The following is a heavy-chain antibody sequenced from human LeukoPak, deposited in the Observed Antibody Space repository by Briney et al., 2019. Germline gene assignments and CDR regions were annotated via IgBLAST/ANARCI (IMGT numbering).Heavy chain of an antibody. Sequence: GGALRLSCSASGFTFSSYAVHWVRQAPGKGLEYVSAISSNGAYTYYPDSMKGRLIISRDNSKNTLYLQMSSLRTEDTAVYYCVKDGSGYFLDYWGQGTLVTVSS. D-gene: IGHD3-22*01. V-gene: IGHV3-64D*09. J-gene: IGHJ4*02. CDR2: ISSNGAYT. CDR1: GFTFSSYA. CDR3: VKDGSGYFLDY.